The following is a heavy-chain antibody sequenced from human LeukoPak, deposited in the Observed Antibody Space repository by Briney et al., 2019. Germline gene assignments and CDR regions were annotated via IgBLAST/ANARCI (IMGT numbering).Heavy chain of an antibody. CDR2: MSGVGGNT. V-gene: IGHV3-23*01. Sequence: WGSLRLSCAGSGFIFCSYAMSWVRQAPGEGVEWGSAMSGVGGNTFYTDSVRGRFTISRDNSKNTLYLQMNSLRAEDTAIYYCAKTSRWERDYFDYWGQGTLVTVSS. CDR1: GFIFCSYA. D-gene: IGHD5-24*01. J-gene: IGHJ4*02. CDR3: AKTSRWERDYFDY.